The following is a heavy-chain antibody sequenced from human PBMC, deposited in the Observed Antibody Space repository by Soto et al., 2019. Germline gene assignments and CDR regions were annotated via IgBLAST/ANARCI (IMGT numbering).Heavy chain of an antibody. Sequence: GGSLRLSCAASGFTFDDYAMHWVRQAPGKGLEWVSGISWNSGSIGYADSVKGRFTISRDNAKNSLYLQMNSLRAEDTALYYCAKDDVRRIAAAGTMHYYYYMDVWGKGTTVTVSS. V-gene: IGHV3-9*01. J-gene: IGHJ6*03. D-gene: IGHD6-13*01. CDR2: ISWNSGSI. CDR1: GFTFDDYA. CDR3: AKDDVRRIAAAGTMHYYYYMDV.